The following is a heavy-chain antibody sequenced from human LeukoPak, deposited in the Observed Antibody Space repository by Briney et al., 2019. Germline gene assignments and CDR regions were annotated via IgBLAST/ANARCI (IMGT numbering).Heavy chain of an antibody. V-gene: IGHV1-46*01. CDR1: GYTFTSYY. J-gene: IGHJ4*02. D-gene: IGHD3-10*01. CDR2: INPSAGST. CDR3: ARDHRFGELSFLPFDY. Sequence: ASVKVSCKASGYTFTSYYLHWVRQAPGQGLEWMGIINPSAGSTSYAQKFQGRVTLTRDMSTSTVYMEVSSLRSEDTAVYYCARDHRFGELSFLPFDYWGQGTLVTVSS.